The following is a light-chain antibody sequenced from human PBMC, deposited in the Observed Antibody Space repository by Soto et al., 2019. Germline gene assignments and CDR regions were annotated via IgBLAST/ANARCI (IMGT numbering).Light chain of an antibody. J-gene: IGKJ1*01. CDR2: ATS. CDR3: QQSGNS. V-gene: IGKV3-20*01. CDR1: QSVSSRY. Sequence: DIVLTQSPGTLALAPGERATLSCRASQSVSSRYLAWYQKKPGQAPRLLIYATSSRATGIPDRFSGSGSGTDFTLTISSLETEDFAVYYCQQSGNSFGQGTKVEIK.